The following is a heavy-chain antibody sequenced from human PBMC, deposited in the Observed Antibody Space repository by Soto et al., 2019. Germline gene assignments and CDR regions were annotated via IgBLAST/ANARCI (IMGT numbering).Heavy chain of an antibody. V-gene: IGHV3-74*01. CDR1: GFTFSSYW. CDR2: ISGDGSST. CDR3: ARPRYDGSGTPFDH. Sequence: EVQLVESGGGLVQPGGSLRVSCAASGFTFSSYWMHWVRQVPGKGLVWVSRISGDGSSTSYADAVRGRFTISRDNAKNTVYLQMTSLRAEDTALYYCARPRYDGSGTPFDHWGQGALVTVSA. D-gene: IGHD3-22*01. J-gene: IGHJ4*02.